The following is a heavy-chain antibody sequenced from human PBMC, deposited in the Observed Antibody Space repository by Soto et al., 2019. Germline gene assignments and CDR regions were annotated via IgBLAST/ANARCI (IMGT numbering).Heavy chain of an antibody. J-gene: IGHJ4*02. D-gene: IGHD4-17*01. CDR3: ARWDDGDSAFDC. Sequence: EVQLVESGGGLVKPGGSLRLSCAASGFTFSSYSMNWVRQAPGKGLEWVSSISSSSSYIYYADSVKGRFTISRDNAKNSLYLQMNSLRAEDTAVYYCARWDDGDSAFDCWGQGTLVTVSS. V-gene: IGHV3-21*01. CDR2: ISSSSSYI. CDR1: GFTFSSYS.